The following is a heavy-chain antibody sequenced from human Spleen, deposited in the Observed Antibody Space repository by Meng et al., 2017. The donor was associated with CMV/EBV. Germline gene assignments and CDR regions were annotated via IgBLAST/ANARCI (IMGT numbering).Heavy chain of an antibody. CDR3: ARDGYFDY. CDR2: ISANIGNT. V-gene: IGHV1-18*04. Sequence: ASVKVSCKTSGGIFSNYVFSWVRQAPGQGLEWMGWISANIGNTNYAQKLQGRVTMTTDTSTNTAYMELRSLRSDDTAVYYCARDGYFDYWGQGTLVTVSS. J-gene: IGHJ4*02. CDR1: GGIFSNYV.